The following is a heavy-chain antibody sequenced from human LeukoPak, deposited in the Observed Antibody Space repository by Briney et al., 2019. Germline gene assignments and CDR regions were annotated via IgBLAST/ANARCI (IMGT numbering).Heavy chain of an antibody. CDR1: GGSISSGGYS. V-gene: IGHV4-30-2*01. CDR2: IYHSGST. J-gene: IGHJ4*02. Sequence: SETLSLTCAVSGGSISSGGYSWSWIRQPPGKGLEWIGYIYHSGSTYYNPPLKSRVTISVDRSKNQFSLKLSSVTAADTAVYYCARAHSHSYYFDYWGQGTLVTVSS. D-gene: IGHD2-21*01. CDR3: ARAHSHSYYFDY.